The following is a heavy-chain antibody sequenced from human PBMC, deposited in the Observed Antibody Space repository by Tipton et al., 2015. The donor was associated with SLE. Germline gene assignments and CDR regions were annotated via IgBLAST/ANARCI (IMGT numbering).Heavy chain of an antibody. Sequence: TLSLTCAVYGGSFSGYYWSWIRQPPGEGLEWIGEINHSGSTNYNPSLKSRVTISVDTSKNQFSLKLSSVTAADTAVYYCARGLRNDYVWGSYRRRGAFDIWGQGTMVTVSS. CDR3: ARGLRNDYVWGSYRRRGAFDI. J-gene: IGHJ3*02. CDR1: GGSFSGYY. CDR2: INHSGST. V-gene: IGHV4-34*01. D-gene: IGHD3-16*02.